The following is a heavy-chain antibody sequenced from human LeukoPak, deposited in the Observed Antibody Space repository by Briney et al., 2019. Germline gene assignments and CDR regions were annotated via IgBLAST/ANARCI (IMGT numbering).Heavy chain of an antibody. CDR3: ARDLDGSGSYYIYFDY. V-gene: IGHV4-59*01. J-gene: IGHJ4*02. Sequence: SETLSLTCTVSGGSINNYYWSWIRQPPGKGLEWIGYIHYSGSTNYNPSLKSRVTISVDTSKNQFSLKLSSVTAADTAVYYCARDLDGSGSYYIYFDYWGQGTLVTVSS. D-gene: IGHD3-10*01. CDR2: IHYSGST. CDR1: GGSINNYY.